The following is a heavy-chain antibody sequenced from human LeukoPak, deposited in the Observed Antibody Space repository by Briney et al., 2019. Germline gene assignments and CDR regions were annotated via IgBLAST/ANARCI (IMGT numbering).Heavy chain of an antibody. CDR1: GYTFINFW. J-gene: IGHJ4*02. CDR2: IDLRTGDA. Sequence: ASLTVSCKASGYTFINFWIHWVRQAPGQGLGRMGWIDLRTGDATSAQTFQGRVTMTRDTSITTAYMELSGLTSDDPAVYYCARDYPHPRFDYWGQGTLVTVSS. V-gene: IGHV1-2*02. CDR3: ARDYPHPRFDY.